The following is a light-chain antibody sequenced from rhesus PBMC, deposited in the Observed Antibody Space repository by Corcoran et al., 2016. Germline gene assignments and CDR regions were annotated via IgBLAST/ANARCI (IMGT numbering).Light chain of an antibody. CDR2: EVI. CDR1: SSDIGGSNR. CDR3: SSYATFNTFT. J-gene: IGLJ1*01. V-gene: IGLV2-13*03. Sequence: QSAPTQSPSVSGSPGQSVTISCTGTSSDIGGSNRVSWYQLHPGKAPKVLIYEVIKRPSGVSDRFSGSKSGNTASLTISGLQAEDDADYYCSSYATFNTFTFGSGTRLTVL.